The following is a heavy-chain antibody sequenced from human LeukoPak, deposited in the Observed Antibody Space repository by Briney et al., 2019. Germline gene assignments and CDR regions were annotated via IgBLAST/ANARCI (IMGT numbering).Heavy chain of an antibody. J-gene: IGHJ3*02. D-gene: IGHD3-9*01. V-gene: IGHV1-18*01. CDR1: AYTFTSYG. Sequence: ASVKVSCKASAYTFTSYGISWVRQAPGQGLEWMGWISAYNGNTNYAQKLQGRVTMTTDTSTSTAYMELRSLRSDDTAVYYCARDGGDFDWLLDAFDIWGQGTMVTVSS. CDR2: ISAYNGNT. CDR3: ARDGGDFDWLLDAFDI.